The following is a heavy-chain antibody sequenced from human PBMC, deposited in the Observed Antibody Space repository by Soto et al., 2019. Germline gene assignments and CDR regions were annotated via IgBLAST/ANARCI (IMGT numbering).Heavy chain of an antibody. V-gene: IGHV4-34*01. J-gene: IGHJ5*02. CDR1: GGSFSGYY. Sequence: SETLSLTCAVYGGSFSGYYWSWIRQPPEKGLEWIGEINHSKSTNYNPSLKRRVTISVDTSKNQFSLKLSTVTAADTAVYYCARSRRVQLCLLGYNWFDPWGQGTLVTVSS. CDR2: INHSKST. CDR3: ARSRRVQLCLLGYNWFDP. D-gene: IGHD5-18*01.